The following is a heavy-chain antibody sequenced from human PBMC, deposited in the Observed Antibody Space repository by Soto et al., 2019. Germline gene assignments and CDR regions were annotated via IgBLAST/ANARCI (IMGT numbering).Heavy chain of an antibody. J-gene: IGHJ6*02. CDR3: ARGKGMEENYYYYGMDV. CDR2: INGGNGNT. D-gene: IGHD1-1*01. V-gene: IGHV1-3*01. Sequence: QVQVVQSGAEVKKPGASVKISCKASGYSFSTHSIHWVRQAPGQGLEWMGWINGGNGNTKYSQKFRDRVTITRDASASTGYMELGSLRSEDTAVYYCARGKGMEENYYYYGMDVWGQGTTVTVSS. CDR1: GYSFSTHS.